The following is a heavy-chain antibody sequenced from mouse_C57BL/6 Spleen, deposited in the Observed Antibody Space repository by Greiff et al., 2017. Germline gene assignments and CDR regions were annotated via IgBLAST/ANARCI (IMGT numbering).Heavy chain of an antibody. J-gene: IGHJ2*01. CDR1: GYTFTGYW. Sequence: VQLQQSGAELMKPGASVKLSCKATGYTFTGYWIEWVKQRPGHGLEWIGEILPGSGSTNYNGKFKGKATLTADKSSSTAYMQLSSLTSEDSAVYFCARGTIYDGYGDFGYWGQGTTLTVSS. D-gene: IGHD2-3*01. CDR3: ARGTIYDGYGDFGY. CDR2: ILPGSGST. V-gene: IGHV1-9*01.